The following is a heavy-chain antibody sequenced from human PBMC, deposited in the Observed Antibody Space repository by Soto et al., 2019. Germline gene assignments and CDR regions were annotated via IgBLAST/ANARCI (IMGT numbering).Heavy chain of an antibody. CDR3: ARQSVMATLDVDV. V-gene: IGHV5-10-1*01. CDR2: IDPSDSYT. D-gene: IGHD2-21*01. J-gene: IGHJ6*02. Sequence: PGESLKISCKGSGYSFTSYWISWVRQMPGKGLEWMGRIDPSDSYTNYSPSFQGHVTISADKSVSTAYLQWSNLKASDTAMYYCARQSVMATLDVDVWGQGTTVTVSS. CDR1: GYSFTSYW.